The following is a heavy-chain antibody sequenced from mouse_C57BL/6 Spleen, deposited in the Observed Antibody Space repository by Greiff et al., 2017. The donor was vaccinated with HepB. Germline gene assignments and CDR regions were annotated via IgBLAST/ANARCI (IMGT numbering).Heavy chain of an antibody. V-gene: IGHV1-22*01. J-gene: IGHJ4*01. D-gene: IGHD2-5*01. CDR2: INPNNGGT. CDR3: ARRGYYSNYVYAMDY. CDR1: GYTFTDYN. Sequence: EVKLQESGPELVKPGASVKMSCKASGYTFTDYNMHWVKQSHGKSLEWIGYINPNNGGTSYNQKFKGKATLTVNKSSSTAYMELRSLTSEDSAVYYCARRGYYSNYVYAMDYWGQGTSVTVSS.